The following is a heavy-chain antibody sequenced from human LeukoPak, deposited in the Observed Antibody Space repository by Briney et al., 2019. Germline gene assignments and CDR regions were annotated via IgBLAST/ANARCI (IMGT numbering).Heavy chain of an antibody. CDR3: ARYYDFRSGSIFDY. CDR1: GGSISSSSYY. D-gene: IGHD3-3*01. V-gene: IGHV4-39*07. J-gene: IGHJ4*02. Sequence: PSETLSLTCTVSGGSISSSSYYWGWIRQPPGKGLEWIGSIYYSGSTYYNPSLKSRVTISVDTSKNQFSLKLSSVTAADTAVYYCARYYDFRSGSIFDYWGQGTLVTVSS. CDR2: IYYSGST.